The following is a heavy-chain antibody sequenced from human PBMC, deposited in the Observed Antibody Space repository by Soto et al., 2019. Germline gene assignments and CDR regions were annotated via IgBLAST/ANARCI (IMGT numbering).Heavy chain of an antibody. J-gene: IGHJ5*02. Sequence: SETLSDTYAVYGGSFGGYYWRWIRQPPGKGLEWIGEINHSGSTNYHQSLKSRVPISVDTSKHQFSLKLSSVTAADTAVYYYVGTRIRMISAVPLGFMLLGCEPWGKGKLVTFA. V-gene: IGHV4-34*01. CDR2: INHSGST. CDR1: GGSFGGYY. CDR3: VGTRIRMISAVPLGFMLLGCEP. D-gene: IGHD3-16*01.